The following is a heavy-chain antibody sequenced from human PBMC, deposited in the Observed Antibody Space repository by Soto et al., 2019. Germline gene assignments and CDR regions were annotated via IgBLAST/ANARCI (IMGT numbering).Heavy chain of an antibody. Sequence: QVQLQESGPGLVKPSETLSLTCTVSGGSISSYYWSWIRQPPGKGLEWIGYIYYSGSTNYNPSLKSRVTISVATSKNQFSLKLSSVTAADTAVYYCARGEQWLGDAFDIWGQGTMVTVSS. CDR3: ARGEQWLGDAFDI. D-gene: IGHD6-19*01. CDR1: GGSISSYY. V-gene: IGHV4-59*01. J-gene: IGHJ3*02. CDR2: IYYSGST.